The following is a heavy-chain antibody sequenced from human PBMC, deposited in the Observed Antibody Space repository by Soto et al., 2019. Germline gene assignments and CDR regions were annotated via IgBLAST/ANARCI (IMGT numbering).Heavy chain of an antibody. CDR1: GGSFSGYY. CDR2: INHSGST. V-gene: IGHV4-34*01. Sequence: LETLSFTCAVYGGSFSGYYWSWIRQPPGKGLEWIGEINHSGSTNYNPSLKSRVTISVDTSKNQFSLKLSSVTASDTAMYYCTLSYGDSYYYYNGMDVWGQGTTVTVSS. CDR3: TLSYGDSYYYYNGMDV. J-gene: IGHJ6*02. D-gene: IGHD4-17*01.